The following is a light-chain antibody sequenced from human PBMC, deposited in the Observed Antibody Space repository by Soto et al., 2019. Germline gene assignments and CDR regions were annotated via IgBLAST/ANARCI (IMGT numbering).Light chain of an antibody. J-gene: IGLJ2*01. V-gene: IGLV1-51*01. Sequence: QSVLTQPPSVSATPGQKVTISCSGSSSNIGNNYVAWYQHLPGTAPRLLIYDNNKRPSGIPDRFSGSKSGTSATLGIAGLQTGDEAHYYCGAWDDSLSVVVFGGGTKLTVL. CDR3: GAWDDSLSVVV. CDR2: DNN. CDR1: SSNIGNNY.